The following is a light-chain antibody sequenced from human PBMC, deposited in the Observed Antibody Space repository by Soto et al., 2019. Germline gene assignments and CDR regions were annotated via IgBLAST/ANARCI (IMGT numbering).Light chain of an antibody. CDR3: KSYAGSNTYV. CDR1: KXDIGVYDF. V-gene: IGLV2-8*01. CDR2: EVV. J-gene: IGLJ1*01. Sequence: QSALTQPPSASGSPGQSVTISCTGTKXDIGVYDFVSWYQHHPGKAPRLIIYEVVQRPSGVPDRFSDSKSGNTASLTVSGLQAADEADYFCKSYAGSNTYVFGSGTKVTVL.